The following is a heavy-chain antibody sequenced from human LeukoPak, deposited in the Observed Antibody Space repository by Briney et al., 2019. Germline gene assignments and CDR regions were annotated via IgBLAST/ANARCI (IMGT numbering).Heavy chain of an antibody. CDR3: ARDGLLWFGDYYYYGMDV. V-gene: IGHV3-30-3*01. D-gene: IGHD3-10*01. CDR1: GFTFSSYA. CDR2: ISYDGSNK. J-gene: IGHJ6*02. Sequence: PGGSLRLSCAASGFTFSSYAMHWVRQAPGKGLEGVAVISYDGSNKYYADSVKGRFTISRDNSKNTLYLQMNSLRAEDTAVYYCARDGLLWFGDYYYYGMDVWGQGTTVTVSS.